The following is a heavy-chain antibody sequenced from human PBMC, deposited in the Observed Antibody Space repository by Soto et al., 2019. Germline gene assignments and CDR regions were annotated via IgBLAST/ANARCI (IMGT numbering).Heavy chain of an antibody. CDR2: ISGSGGST. Sequence: EVQLLESGGGLVQPGGSLRLSCAASGFTFSSYAMSWVRQAPGKGLEWVSAISGSGGSTYYADSVKGRFTISRDNSKNTLYLQMNSLRAEDTAVYYCARELIQRATSGSYYADAFDIWGQGTMVTVSS. CDR1: GFTFSSYA. V-gene: IGHV3-23*01. J-gene: IGHJ3*02. D-gene: IGHD1-26*01. CDR3: ARELIQRATSGSYYADAFDI.